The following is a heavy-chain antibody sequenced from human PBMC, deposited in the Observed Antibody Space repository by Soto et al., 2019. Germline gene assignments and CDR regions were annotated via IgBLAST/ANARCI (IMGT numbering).Heavy chain of an antibody. V-gene: IGHV3-23*01. CDR1: GFRFRDYA. CDR3: AGAFDFWDRYSPFES. Sequence: GGSLRLSCAGSGFRFRDYAMGWVRQAPGRGLEWVAFISDGGRSTYYADSVKGRFTISRDNSKNTLYLELSSLRVEDTAVYFCAGAFDFWDRYSPFESWGQGTLVTASS. D-gene: IGHD1-26*01. J-gene: IGHJ4*02. CDR2: ISDGGRST.